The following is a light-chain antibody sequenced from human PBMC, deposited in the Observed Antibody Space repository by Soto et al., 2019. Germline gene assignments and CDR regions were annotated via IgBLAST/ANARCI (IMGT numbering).Light chain of an antibody. CDR2: DVT. J-gene: IGLJ2*01. CDR1: SNNY. Sequence: QSVLTQPRSVSGSPGQSVTISCTGISNNYVSWYQQHPCKVPKVIVYDVTLRPSGVSDRFSGSRSGNTASLAISGLRAEEEPDYYSCSYSVTYTEVVFGGGTKVTVL. CDR3: CSYSVTYTEVV. V-gene: IGLV2-11*01.